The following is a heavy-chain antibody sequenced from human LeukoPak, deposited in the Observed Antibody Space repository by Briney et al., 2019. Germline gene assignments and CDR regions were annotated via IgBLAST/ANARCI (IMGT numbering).Heavy chain of an antibody. CDR3: AREGGGYSGYGIDY. D-gene: IGHD5-12*01. CDR2: INPNSGGT. CDR1: GYTFTGYY. Sequence: ASVKVSCKAPGYTFTGYYMHWVRQAPGQGLEWMGWINPNSGGTNYAQKFQGRVTMTRDTSISTAYMELSRLRSDDTAVYYCAREGGGYSGYGIDYWGQGTLVTVSS. V-gene: IGHV1-2*02. J-gene: IGHJ4*02.